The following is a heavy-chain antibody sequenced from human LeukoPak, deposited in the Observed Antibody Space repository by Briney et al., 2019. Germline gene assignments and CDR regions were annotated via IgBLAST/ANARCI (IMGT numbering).Heavy chain of an antibody. V-gene: IGHV1-2*04. Sequence: ASVKVSCKASGYTFTGYYMHWVRQAPGQGLEWMGWINPNSGGTNYAQKFQGWVTMTRGTSISTAYMELSRLRSDDTAVYYCARDPEVPGYSSGWYFDYWGQGTLVTVSS. CDR1: GYTFTGYY. CDR3: ARDPEVPGYSSGWYFDY. J-gene: IGHJ4*02. CDR2: INPNSGGT. D-gene: IGHD6-19*01.